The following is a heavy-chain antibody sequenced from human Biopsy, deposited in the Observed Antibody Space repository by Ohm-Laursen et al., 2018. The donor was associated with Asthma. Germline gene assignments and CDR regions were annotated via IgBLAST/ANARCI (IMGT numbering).Heavy chain of an antibody. D-gene: IGHD6-19*01. CDR2: IMTVFGTT. V-gene: IGHV1-69*01. CDR1: GGTFSNLA. CDR3: ARCQVGYSSGWSLLLKKIYYSGMDV. Sequence: SSVKVSCKTLGGTFSNLAISWVRQAPGQGLEWLGGIMTVFGTTNYAQKFQGRVTITADESTSTAYMEVTSLRSEDTAIYYCARCQVGYSSGWSLLLKKIYYSGMDVWGQGTAVTVSS. J-gene: IGHJ6*02.